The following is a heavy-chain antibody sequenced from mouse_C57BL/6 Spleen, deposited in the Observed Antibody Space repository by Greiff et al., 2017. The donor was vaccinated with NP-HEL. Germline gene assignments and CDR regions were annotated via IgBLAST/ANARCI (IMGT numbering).Heavy chain of an antibody. V-gene: IGHV1-69*01. J-gene: IGHJ4*01. D-gene: IGHD1-1*01. CDR3: ARLDTTLVARAMDY. CDR2: IDPSDSYT. CDR1: GYTFTSYW. Sequence: QVQLQQPGAELVMPGASVKLSCKASGYTFTSYWMHWVKQRPGQGLEWIGEIDPSDSYTNYNQKFKGKSTLTVDKSSSTAYMQLSSLTSEDSAVNYCARLDTTLVARAMDYWGQGTSVTVSS.